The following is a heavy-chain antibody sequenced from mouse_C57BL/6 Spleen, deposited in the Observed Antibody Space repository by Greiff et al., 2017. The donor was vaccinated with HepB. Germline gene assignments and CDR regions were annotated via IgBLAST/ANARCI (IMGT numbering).Heavy chain of an antibody. V-gene: IGHV5-17*01. Sequence: EVQRVESGGGLVKPGGSLKLSCAASGFTFSDYGMHWVRQAPEKGLEWVAYISSGSSTIYYADTVKGRFTISRDNAKSTLFMQMTSLRSEDTAMYYCARSYYEYDADYFDYWGQGTTLTVSS. CDR2: ISSGSSTI. CDR1: GFTFSDYG. CDR3: ARSYYEYDADYFDY. D-gene: IGHD2-4*01. J-gene: IGHJ2*01.